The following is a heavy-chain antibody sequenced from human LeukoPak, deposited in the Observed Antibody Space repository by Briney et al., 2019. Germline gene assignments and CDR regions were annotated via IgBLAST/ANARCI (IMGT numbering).Heavy chain of an antibody. J-gene: IGHJ3*02. D-gene: IGHD6-6*01. CDR2: IYHSGST. CDR1: GGSISSGDYY. Sequence: SETLSLTCTVSGGSISSGDYYWSWIRQPPGKGLEWIGYIYHSGSTYYNPSLKSRVTISVDRSKNQFSLKLSSVTAADTAVYYCARDWFGNGIAAHGVRNAFDIWGQGTMVTVSS. CDR3: ARDWFGNGIAAHGVRNAFDI. V-gene: IGHV4-30-4*01.